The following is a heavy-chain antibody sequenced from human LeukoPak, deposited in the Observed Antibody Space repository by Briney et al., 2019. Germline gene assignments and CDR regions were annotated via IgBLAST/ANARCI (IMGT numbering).Heavy chain of an antibody. V-gene: IGHV4-30-2*01. CDR3: ARDHPPFDP. Sequence: SETLSLTCTVSGGSISSGGYYWSWIRQPPGKGLEWIGYIYHSGSTYYNPSLKSRVTISVDRSKNQFSLKLSSVTAADTAVYYCARDHPPFDPWGQGTLVTVSS. CDR1: GGSISSGGYY. CDR2: IYHSGST. J-gene: IGHJ5*02.